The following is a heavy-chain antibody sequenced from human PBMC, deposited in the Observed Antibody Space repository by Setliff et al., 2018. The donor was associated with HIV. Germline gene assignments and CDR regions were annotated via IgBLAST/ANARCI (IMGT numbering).Heavy chain of an antibody. CDR1: GYTFSASF. CDR2: IYPKDGRR. CDR3: ARNLVGTSSFDY. Sequence: GASVKVSCKASGYTFSASFMHWVRQAPGQGLDYMGWIYPKDGRRNYAQKFQDRVTMTWDTSASTAYMELSSLRAEDMAVYYCARNLVGTSSFDYWGQGTQVTVSS. V-gene: IGHV1-2*02. D-gene: IGHD1-26*01. J-gene: IGHJ4*02.